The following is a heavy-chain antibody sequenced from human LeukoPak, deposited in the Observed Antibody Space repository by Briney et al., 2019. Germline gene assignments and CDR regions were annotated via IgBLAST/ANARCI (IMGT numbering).Heavy chain of an antibody. D-gene: IGHD3-10*01. J-gene: IGHJ6*02. V-gene: IGHV1-18*01. CDR3: ARWNYYGSGRDYYYGMDV. CDR1: GYPFNKYG. CDR2: VSTNSGST. Sequence: SVRVSCTASGYPFNKYGITWVRQAPGQGVERMGWVSTNSGSTDYAQKFQGRVTMTADTFTSTAHMELRSLRSDDAAVYYCARWNYYGSGRDYYYGMDVWGQGTTVTVSS.